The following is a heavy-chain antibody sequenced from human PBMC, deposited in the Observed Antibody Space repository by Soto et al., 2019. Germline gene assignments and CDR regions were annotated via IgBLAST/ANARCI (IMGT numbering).Heavy chain of an antibody. J-gene: IGHJ5*02. D-gene: IGHD4-4*01. CDR3: ARHWLQSWFDP. Sequence: SETLSLTCTVSGGSISSSSYYWGWIRQPPGKGLEWIGSIYYSGSSYYNPSLKSRVTISVDTSKNQFSLKLSSVTAADTAVHYCARHWLQSWFDPWGQGTLVTVS. CDR1: GGSISSSSYY. CDR2: IYYSGSS. V-gene: IGHV4-39*01.